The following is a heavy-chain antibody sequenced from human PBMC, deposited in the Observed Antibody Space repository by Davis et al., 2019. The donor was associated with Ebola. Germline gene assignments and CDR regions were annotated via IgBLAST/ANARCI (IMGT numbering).Heavy chain of an antibody. Sequence: PGGSLRLSCAASEFTFSSYSMNWVRQAPGKGLEWVSYISSSSSTIYYADSVKGRFTISRDNAKNSLYLQMNSLRDEDTAVYYCASSYYYDSGGYYPIYFDYWGQGTLVTVSS. D-gene: IGHD3-22*01. CDR2: ISSSSSTI. CDR3: ASSYYYDSGGYYPIYFDY. V-gene: IGHV3-48*02. J-gene: IGHJ4*02. CDR1: EFTFSSYS.